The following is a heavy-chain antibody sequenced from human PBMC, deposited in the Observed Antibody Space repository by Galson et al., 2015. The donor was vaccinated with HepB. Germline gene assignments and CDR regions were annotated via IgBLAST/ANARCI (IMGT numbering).Heavy chain of an antibody. Sequence: LSLTCTVSGGSIRSSSYYWGWLRQPPGKGLEWIGSIYYSGSTYYNPSLKSRVTISVDTSKNQFSLKLSSVTAADTAVYYCARHRSEEVMIYYWGQGTLVTVSS. CDR1: GGSIRSSSYY. D-gene: IGHD3-16*01. CDR3: ARHRSEEVMIYY. CDR2: IYYSGST. V-gene: IGHV4-39*01. J-gene: IGHJ4*02.